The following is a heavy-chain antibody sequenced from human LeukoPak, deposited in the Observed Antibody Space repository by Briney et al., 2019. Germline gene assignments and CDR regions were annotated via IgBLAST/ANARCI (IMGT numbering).Heavy chain of an antibody. CDR3: AREGRCGGDCYYDY. J-gene: IGHJ4*02. CDR2: IWYDGSNK. V-gene: IGHV3-33*01. CDR1: GFTFSSYG. D-gene: IGHD2-21*02. Sequence: AGGSLRLSCAASGFTFSSYGMHWVRQAPGKGLEGVAVIWYDGSNKYYADSVKGRFTISRDNSKNTLYLQMNSLRAEDTAVYYCAREGRCGGDCYYDYWGQGTLVTVSS.